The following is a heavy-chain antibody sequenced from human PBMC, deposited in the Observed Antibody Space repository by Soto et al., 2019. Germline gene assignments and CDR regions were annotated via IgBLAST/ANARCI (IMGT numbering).Heavy chain of an antibody. V-gene: IGHV1-3*01. CDR2: INAGNGNT. J-gene: IGHJ2*01. CDR3: ARGGSLYWYFDL. D-gene: IGHD1-26*01. CDR1: GYTFTNYA. Sequence: XVKVSGKASGYTFTNYAMHWVRQAPGQRLEWMGWINAGNGNTKYSQKFQGRVTITRDTSASTAYMELSSLRSEDTAVYYCARGGSLYWYFDLWGRGTLVTVSS.